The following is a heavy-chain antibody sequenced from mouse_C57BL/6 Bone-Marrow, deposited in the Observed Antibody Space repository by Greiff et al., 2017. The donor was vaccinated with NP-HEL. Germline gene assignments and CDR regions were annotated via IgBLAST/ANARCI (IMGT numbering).Heavy chain of an antibody. J-gene: IGHJ3*01. Sequence: VQLQQSGAELVKPGASVKISCKASGYEFSNYWMNWVKQRPGKGLEWIGQIYPGDGDTNYNGKFKDKVTLTADKSSSTSYMQLSRLTSEDSAVYFCARGSYWGQGTLVTVSA. CDR1: GYEFSNYW. CDR3: ARGSY. CDR2: IYPGDGDT. V-gene: IGHV1-80*01.